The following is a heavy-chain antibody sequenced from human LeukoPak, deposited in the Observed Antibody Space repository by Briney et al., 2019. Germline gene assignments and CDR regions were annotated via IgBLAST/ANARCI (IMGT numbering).Heavy chain of an antibody. Sequence: SETLSLTCTVSGDFITAYYWSWIRQPPGKGLEWIGYVYYTGSTEYNPSLRSRVTISLDLSKHQFSLNLTSVTAADTAVYHCASNTGTVFDYWGQGDLVTVSS. V-gene: IGHV4-59*01. CDR3: ASNTGTVFDY. J-gene: IGHJ4*02. CDR2: VYYTGST. CDR1: GDFITAYY. D-gene: IGHD7-27*01.